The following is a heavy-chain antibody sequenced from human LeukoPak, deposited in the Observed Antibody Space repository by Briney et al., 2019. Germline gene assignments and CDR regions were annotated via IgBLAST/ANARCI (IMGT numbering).Heavy chain of an antibody. D-gene: IGHD5-12*01. CDR1: GFTFSSYG. CDR3: AKPVDIVATDPGQNWFDP. Sequence: GGSLRLSCAASGFTFSSYGMHWVRQAPGKGLEWVSCIRGDGSNKYYADSVKGRFTISRDNSKNTLYLQMNSLRAEDTAVYYCAKPVDIVATDPGQNWFDPWGQGTLVTVSS. CDR2: IRGDGSNK. V-gene: IGHV3-30*02. J-gene: IGHJ5*02.